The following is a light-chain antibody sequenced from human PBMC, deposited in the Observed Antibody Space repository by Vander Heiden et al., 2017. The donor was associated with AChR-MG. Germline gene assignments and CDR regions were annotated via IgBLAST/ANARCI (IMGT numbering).Light chain of an antibody. CDR3: AAWDDSLNGFYV. CDR1: SSNIGGNN. V-gene: IGLV1-44*01. J-gene: IGLJ1*01. CDR2: SNN. Sequence: QSVLTPPPSSSGTPGQRVTIPCSRSSSNIGGNNVNWYQQLPGTAPKLLIYSNNQRPSGVPDRFSGSKSGTSASLAISGLQSEDEADYYCAAWDDSLNGFYVFGTGTKVTVL.